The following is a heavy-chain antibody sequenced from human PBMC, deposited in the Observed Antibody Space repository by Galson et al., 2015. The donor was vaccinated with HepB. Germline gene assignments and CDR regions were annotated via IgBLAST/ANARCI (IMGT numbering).Heavy chain of an antibody. CDR1: GFTFSSYW. CDR3: ARDTYYDFWSGSRGDYYMDV. CDR2: IKQDGSEK. Sequence: SLRLSCAASGFTFSSYWMSWVRQAPGKGLEWVANIKQDGSEKYYVDSVKGRFTISRDNAKNSLYLQMNSLRAEDTAVYYCARDTYYDFWSGSRGDYYMDVRGKGTTVTVSS. D-gene: IGHD3-3*01. J-gene: IGHJ6*03. V-gene: IGHV3-7*01.